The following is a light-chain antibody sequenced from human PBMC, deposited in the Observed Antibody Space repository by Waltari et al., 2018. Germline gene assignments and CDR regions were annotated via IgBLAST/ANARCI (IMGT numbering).Light chain of an antibody. Sequence: DIQMTQSPSTLSASVGDRVTITCRASQSISSWLAWYQQKPGKAPKLLIYKASTVQSGVPSRFSGSGSETEFTLTISSLQPDDFATYYCQQYHSYSYTFGQGTKLEIK. J-gene: IGKJ2*01. CDR2: KAS. V-gene: IGKV1-5*03. CDR3: QQYHSYSYT. CDR1: QSISSW.